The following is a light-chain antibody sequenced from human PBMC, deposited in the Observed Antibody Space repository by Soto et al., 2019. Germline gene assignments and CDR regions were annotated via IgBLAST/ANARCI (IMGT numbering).Light chain of an antibody. J-gene: IGKJ3*01. CDR2: WAS. V-gene: IGKV4-1*01. Sequence: DIVLTQSPDSLAVSLGERATINCKSSQSVFYSSTNKKPLAWYQQKPGQPPKLLIYWASTRASGVPDRFSGSGSGTDFTLTISSLQAEDVAIYYCRQYYSAPFTFGPGTKVDIK. CDR3: RQYYSAPFT. CDR1: QSVFYSSTNKKP.